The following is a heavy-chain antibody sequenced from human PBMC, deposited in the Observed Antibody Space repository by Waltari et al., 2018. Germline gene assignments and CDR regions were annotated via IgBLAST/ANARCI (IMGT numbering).Heavy chain of an antibody. D-gene: IGHD3-16*01. CDR2: SVGDGSST. J-gene: IGHJ3*02. Sequence: EVQLVESGGDLVQPGGSLRLSCAASGFTFSTSWMHWVRRAPGTGLLWVSRSVGDGSSTAYTDSVKGRFTISRDNARNTLYLQMNSLRAEDTAVYYCARDWGSGAFDIWGQGTMVTVSS. V-gene: IGHV3-74*01. CDR3: ARDWGSGAFDI. CDR1: GFTFSTSW.